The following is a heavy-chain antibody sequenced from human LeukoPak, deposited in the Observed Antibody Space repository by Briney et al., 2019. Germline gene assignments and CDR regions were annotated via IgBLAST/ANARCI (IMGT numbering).Heavy chain of an antibody. V-gene: IGHV1-58*02. CDR3: AAEPPYYYDSSGFSLGY. D-gene: IGHD3-22*01. CDR1: GFTFTGSA. CDR2: IVVGSGNT. J-gene: IGHJ4*02. Sequence: GASVKVSCKASGFTFTGSAMQWVRQARGQRLEWIGWIVVGSGNTNYAQKFQERVTITRDMSTSTAYMELSSLRSEDTAVYYCAAEPPYYYDSSGFSLGYWGQGTLVTVSS.